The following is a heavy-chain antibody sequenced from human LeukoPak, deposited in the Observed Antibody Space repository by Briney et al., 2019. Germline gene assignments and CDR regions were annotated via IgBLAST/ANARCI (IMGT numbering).Heavy chain of an antibody. J-gene: IGHJ6*02. D-gene: IGHD4-17*01. CDR2: IKSKTDGGTT. Sequence: GGSLRLSCAASGFTFSNAWMSWVRQAPGKGLEWVGRIKSKTDGGTTDYAAPVKGRFTISRDDSKNTLYLQMNSLKTEDTAVYYCTTGSTTVTPSYYYHYGMDVWGQGTTVTVSS. V-gene: IGHV3-15*01. CDR3: TTGSTTVTPSYYYHYGMDV. CDR1: GFTFSNAW.